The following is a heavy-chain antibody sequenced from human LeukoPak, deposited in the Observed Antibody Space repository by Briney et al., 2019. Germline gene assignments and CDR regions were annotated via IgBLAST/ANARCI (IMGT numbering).Heavy chain of an antibody. V-gene: IGHV3-30*18. J-gene: IGHJ6*02. CDR1: GFTFSSYG. CDR2: ISYDGSNE. Sequence: GRSLRLSCAASGFTFSSYGMHWVRQAPGKGLEWVAVISYDGSNEYYADSVKGRFTISRDNSKNTLYLQMNSLRAEDTAVYYCAKDQSAYYYYGMDVWGQGTTVTVSS. CDR3: AKDQSAYYYYGMDV.